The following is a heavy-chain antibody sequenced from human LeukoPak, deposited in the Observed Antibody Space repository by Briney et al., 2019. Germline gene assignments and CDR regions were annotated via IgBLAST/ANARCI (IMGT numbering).Heavy chain of an antibody. CDR1: GGSFSGYY. CDR2: INHSGST. CDR3: ARADYDFWSGSTHFDY. D-gene: IGHD3-3*01. J-gene: IGHJ4*02. Sequence: SETLSLTCAVYGGSFSGYYWSWIRQPPGKGLEWIGDINHSGSTNYNPSLKSRVTISVDTSKNQFSLKLSSVTAADTAVYYCARADYDFWSGSTHFDYWGQGTLVTVSS. V-gene: IGHV4-34*01.